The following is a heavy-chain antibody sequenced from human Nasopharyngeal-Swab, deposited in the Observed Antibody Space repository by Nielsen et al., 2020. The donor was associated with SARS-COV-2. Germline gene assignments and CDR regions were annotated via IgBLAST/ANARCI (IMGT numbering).Heavy chain of an antibody. D-gene: IGHD1-1*01. V-gene: IGHV1-69*13. CDR3: ARGGRNWNDYYYYGMDV. CDR1: GGTFSSYA. Sequence: SVKVSCRASGGTFSSYAISWVRQAPGQGLEWMGGIIPIFGTANYAQKFQGRVTITADESTSTAYMELSSLRSEDTAVYYCARGGRNWNDYYYYGMDVWGQGTTVTVSS. CDR2: IIPIFGTA. J-gene: IGHJ6*02.